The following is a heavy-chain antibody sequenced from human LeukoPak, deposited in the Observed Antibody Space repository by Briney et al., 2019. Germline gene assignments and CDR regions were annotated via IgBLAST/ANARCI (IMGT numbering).Heavy chain of an antibody. V-gene: IGHV3-48*01. CDR1: GFIFSSYS. J-gene: IGHJ4*02. CDR2: IDSSTSTI. Sequence: EGSLRLSCAASGFIFSSYSMNWVRQAPGKGPEWVSYIDSSTSTIYYADSVKGRFTISRDNAKNSLYLQMNSLRAEDTAVYYCARPSFDYWGQGTLVTVSS. CDR3: ARPSFDY.